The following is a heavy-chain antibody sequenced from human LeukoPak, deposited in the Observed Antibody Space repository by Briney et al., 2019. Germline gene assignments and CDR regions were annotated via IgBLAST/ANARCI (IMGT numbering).Heavy chain of an antibody. J-gene: IGHJ4*02. CDR3: ARGSYDYGGNY. V-gene: IGHV1-8*01. Sequence: GASVKVSCKASGYSFTSHDINWVRQATGQGLEWMGWMNPNSGNTGYAQKFQGRVTMTRNTSISTAYMELSSLRSEDTAVHYCARGSYDYGGNYWGQGTLVTVSS. D-gene: IGHD4-17*01. CDR1: GYSFTSHD. CDR2: MNPNSGNT.